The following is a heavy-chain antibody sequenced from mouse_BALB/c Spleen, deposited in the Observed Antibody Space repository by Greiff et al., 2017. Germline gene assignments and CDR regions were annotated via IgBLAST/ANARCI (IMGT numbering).Heavy chain of an antibody. CDR2: IDPETGGT. D-gene: IGHD2-3*01. Sequence: VQLVESGAELVRPGASVTLSCKASGYTFTDYEMHWVKQTPVHGLEWIGAIDPETGGTAYNQKFKGKATLTADKSSSTAYMELRSLTSEDSAVYYCTREGDGYYWYFDVWGAGTTVTVSS. CDR3: TREGDGYYWYFDV. J-gene: IGHJ1*01. V-gene: IGHV1-15*01. CDR1: GYTFTDYE.